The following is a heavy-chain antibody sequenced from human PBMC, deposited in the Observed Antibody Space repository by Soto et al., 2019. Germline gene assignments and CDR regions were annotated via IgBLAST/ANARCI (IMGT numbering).Heavy chain of an antibody. Sequence: QAQLLQSGAEVRAPGSSVRVSCQSSAHPFSTDTFTWVRQAPGQGLQWMGGILPMFLTTDYSERFRGRVTISADESTSTVYMELRSLTSEDTGIYFCARGTPSNFDRMCGESVCYFPLDWGLGTLVTVSS. CDR2: ILPMFLTT. D-gene: IGHD2-21*01. CDR1: AHPFSTDT. J-gene: IGHJ4*02. V-gene: IGHV1-69*01. CDR3: ARGTPSNFDRMCGESVCYFPLD.